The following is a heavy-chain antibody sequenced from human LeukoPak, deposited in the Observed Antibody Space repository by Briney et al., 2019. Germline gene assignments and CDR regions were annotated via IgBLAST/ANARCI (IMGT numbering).Heavy chain of an antibody. CDR3: AKDCGTGPFACSH. Sequence: SQTFSLTCAISGDIVSSNIAAWNWIRQSPSRGLEWLGRTYYRSKWYNDYAVSVRSRITIGPDTSKNQFSLQLNSVTPEDTAVYYCAKDCGTGPFACSHWGQGTLVTVSS. V-gene: IGHV6-1*01. CDR1: GDIVSSNIAA. CDR2: TYYRSKWYN. D-gene: IGHD2-15*01. J-gene: IGHJ4*02.